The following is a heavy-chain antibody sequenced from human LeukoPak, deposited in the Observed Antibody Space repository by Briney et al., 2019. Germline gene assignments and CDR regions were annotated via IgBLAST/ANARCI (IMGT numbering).Heavy chain of an antibody. J-gene: IGHJ4*02. CDR2: TNHSGST. CDR1: GGSFSGYY. CDR3: ARRRYYGSGSYYPKAFDY. Sequence: PSETLSLTCAVYGGSFSGYYWSWIRQPPGKGLEWIGETNHSGSTNYNPSLKSRVTISVDTSKNQFSLKLSSVTAADTAVYYCARRRYYGSGSYYPKAFDYWGQGTLVTVSS. V-gene: IGHV4-34*01. D-gene: IGHD3-10*01.